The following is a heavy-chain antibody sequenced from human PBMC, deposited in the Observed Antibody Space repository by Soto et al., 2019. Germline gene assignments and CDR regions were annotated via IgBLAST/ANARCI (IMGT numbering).Heavy chain of an antibody. Sequence: GGSLRLSCAASGFTFSSYSMNWVRQAPGKGLEWVSYISSSSSTIYYADSVKGRFTISRDNAKNSLYLQMNSLRAEDTAVYYCARHSSSWYHAFDIWGQRTMVTVSS. CDR1: GFTFSSYS. V-gene: IGHV3-48*01. D-gene: IGHD6-13*01. J-gene: IGHJ3*02. CDR2: ISSSSSTI. CDR3: ARHSSSWYHAFDI.